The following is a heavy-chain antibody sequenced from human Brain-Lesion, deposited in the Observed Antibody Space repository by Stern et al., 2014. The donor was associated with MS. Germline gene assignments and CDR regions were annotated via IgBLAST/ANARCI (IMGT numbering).Heavy chain of an antibody. CDR3: ARKTDTAVGGDS. V-gene: IGHV3-53*01. D-gene: IGHD5-18*01. CDR2: MYSRGGT. J-gene: IGHJ4*02. Sequence: EVQLVQSGGGLIQPGGSLKISCEASGISVSTNFIRWVRQAPGKGLEWVSLMYSRGGTNDADSVKGRFTISRDSSKNTLYLQMSDLRAEDTAVYYCARKTDTAVGGDSWGPGTRVTVSS. CDR1: GISVSTNF.